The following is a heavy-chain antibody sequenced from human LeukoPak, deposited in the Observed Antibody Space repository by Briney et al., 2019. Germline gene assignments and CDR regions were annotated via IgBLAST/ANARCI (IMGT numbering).Heavy chain of an antibody. CDR3: ARFKRAGGWSYFDY. V-gene: IGHV4-59*01. J-gene: IGHJ4*02. Sequence: SETLSLTCTVSGGSISSYYWSWIRKPPGKGLEWIGHIYNSGSTNYSPSLKSRVTISVDTSKNQFSLKLSSVTAADTAVYYCARFKRAGGWSYFDYWGQGTLVTVSS. CDR1: GGSISSYY. CDR2: IYNSGST. D-gene: IGHD6-19*01.